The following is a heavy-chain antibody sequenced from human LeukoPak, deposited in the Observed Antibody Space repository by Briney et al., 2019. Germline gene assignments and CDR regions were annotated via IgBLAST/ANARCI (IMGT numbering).Heavy chain of an antibody. V-gene: IGHV4-59*12. CDR3: ARAGSYQLASFDY. CDR2: IYYSGST. Sequence: SETLSLTCTVSGGSISSYYWSWIRQPPGKGLEWIGYIYYSGSTNYNPSLKSRVTISVDTSKNQFSLKLSSVTAADTAVYYCARAGSYQLASFDYWGQGTLVTVSS. D-gene: IGHD3-10*01. J-gene: IGHJ4*02. CDR1: GGSISSYY.